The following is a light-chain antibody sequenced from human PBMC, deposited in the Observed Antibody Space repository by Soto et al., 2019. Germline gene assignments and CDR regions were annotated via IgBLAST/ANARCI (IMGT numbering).Light chain of an antibody. CDR1: QSISSN. CDR2: GAS. CDR3: QQYNNWPLT. V-gene: IGKV3D-15*01. J-gene: IGKJ4*01. Sequence: EVVMTQSPATLSVSPGERATLSCRASQSISSNLAWYQQKPGQAPRLLIYGASTRATGVPARFSGSGSETEFTLTTSSLQSEDFGIYYCQQYNNWPLTFGGGTKVDIK.